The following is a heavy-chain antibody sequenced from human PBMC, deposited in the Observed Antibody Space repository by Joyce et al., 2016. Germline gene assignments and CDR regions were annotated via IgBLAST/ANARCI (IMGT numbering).Heavy chain of an antibody. D-gene: IGHD1-26*01. CDR2: IYYTGKS. Sequence: QVHLQDSGPGLVKPSQTLSITCTVFGVSVIIRYYYWSWIRQRQVKGLECIGYIYYTGKSFYNPSITSRVSMSVDTSNNQFSLILSSVTVADTAVYYCVMLDRHSGSYYPEYWGQGSLVTVSS. CDR1: GVSVIIRYYY. CDR3: VMLDRHSGSYYPEY. V-gene: IGHV4-31*03. J-gene: IGHJ4*02.